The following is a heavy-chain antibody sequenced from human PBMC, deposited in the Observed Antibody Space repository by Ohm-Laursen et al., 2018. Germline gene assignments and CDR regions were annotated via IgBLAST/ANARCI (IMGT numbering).Heavy chain of an antibody. V-gene: IGHV3-23*01. J-gene: IGHJ4*02. D-gene: IGHD6-19*01. Sequence: SLRLSCAASGFTFSSYAMSWVRQAPGKGLEWVSSISGNAVRTYDADSVKGRFSISRDNSKNTLDLQMNSLRAEDTAVYYCAKGPFIAVAGSNYFFDYWGQGTLVTVPS. CDR1: GFTFSSYA. CDR2: ISGNAVRT. CDR3: AKGPFIAVAGSNYFFDY.